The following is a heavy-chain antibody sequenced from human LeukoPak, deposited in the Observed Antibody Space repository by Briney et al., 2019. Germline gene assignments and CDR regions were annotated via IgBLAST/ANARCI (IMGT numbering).Heavy chain of an antibody. CDR2: INQDGTEK. Sequence: GSLRLSCAASGFRFNNFVMNWVRQAQGKGLEWVANINQDGTEKYYVDSVKGRFTISRDNGKNSLYLQMNSLRVEDTAVYYCAKLAKYFYGAETFYFFEHWGQGTPVTASS. CDR3: AKLAKYFYGAETFYFFEH. D-gene: IGHD3-10*01. CDR1: GFRFNNFV. J-gene: IGHJ4*02. V-gene: IGHV3-7*01.